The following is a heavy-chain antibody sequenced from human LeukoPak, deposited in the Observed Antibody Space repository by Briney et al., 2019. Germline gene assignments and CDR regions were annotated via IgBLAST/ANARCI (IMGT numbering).Heavy chain of an antibody. J-gene: IGHJ4*02. CDR2: ISGSGGST. CDR3: AKVNYGDYVGIAVDY. CDR1: GFTFSSYA. V-gene: IGHV3-23*01. D-gene: IGHD4-17*01. Sequence: PGGSLRLSCAASGFTFSSYAMSWVRQAPGKGLEWVSAISGSGGSTYYADSVKGRFTISRDNSKNTLYLQMNSPRAEDTAVYYCAKVNYGDYVGIAVDYWGQGTLVTVSS.